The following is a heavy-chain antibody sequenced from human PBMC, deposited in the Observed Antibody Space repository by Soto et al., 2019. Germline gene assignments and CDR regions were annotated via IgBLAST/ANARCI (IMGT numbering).Heavy chain of an antibody. D-gene: IGHD1-26*01. CDR1: GYTLTGYY. V-gene: IGHV1-2*04. J-gene: IGHJ6*02. Sequence: ASVKVSCKASGYTLTGYYRRWVRQAPGQGLEWMGWINPNSGGTNYAQKFQGWVTMTRDTSISTAYMELSRLRSDDTAVYYCARVPIVGVDYYYGMDVWGQGTTVTVSS. CDR3: ARVPIVGVDYYYGMDV. CDR2: INPNSGGT.